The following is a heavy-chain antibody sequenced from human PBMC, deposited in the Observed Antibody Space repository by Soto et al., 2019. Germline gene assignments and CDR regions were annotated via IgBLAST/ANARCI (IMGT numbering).Heavy chain of an antibody. CDR1: GFTFSSYG. CDR3: ARDLTGY. Sequence: WGSLPLACASSGFTFSSYGMHWVRQAPGKGLDWVAVIWYDGSNKYYADSVKGRFTISRDNSKNTLYLQMNSLRAEDTAVYYCARDLTGYWGQGTLVTVSS. J-gene: IGHJ4*02. D-gene: IGHD1-20*01. V-gene: IGHV3-33*01. CDR2: IWYDGSNK.